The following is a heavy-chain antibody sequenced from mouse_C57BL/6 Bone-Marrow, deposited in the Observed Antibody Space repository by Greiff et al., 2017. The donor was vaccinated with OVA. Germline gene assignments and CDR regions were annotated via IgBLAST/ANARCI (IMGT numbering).Heavy chain of an antibody. CDR1: GFSLTSYA. V-gene: IGHV2-9-1*01. Sequence: VKVVESGPGLVAPSQSLSITCTVSGFSLTSYAISWVRQPPGKGLEWLGVIWTGGGTNYNSALKSRLSISKDNSKSQVFLKMNSLQTDDTARYYCASRYYGSSYWYFDVWGTGTTVTVSS. J-gene: IGHJ1*03. CDR2: IWTGGGT. D-gene: IGHD1-1*01. CDR3: ASRYYGSSYWYFDV.